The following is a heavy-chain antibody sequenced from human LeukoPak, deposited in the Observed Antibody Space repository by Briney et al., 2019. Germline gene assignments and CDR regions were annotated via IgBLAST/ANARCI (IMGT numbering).Heavy chain of an antibody. CDR1: GYTFTTSG. V-gene: IGHV1-18*01. CDR3: ARYSYYDSSGPYDAFDI. Sequence: ASVKVSCKASGYTFTTSGISWVRQAPGQGLEWMGWISAYNGNTNYVQKVQGRVTMTTDTSTNTAYMGLRSLRSDDTAVYYCARYSYYDSSGPYDAFDIWGQGTMVTVSS. CDR2: ISAYNGNT. J-gene: IGHJ3*02. D-gene: IGHD3-22*01.